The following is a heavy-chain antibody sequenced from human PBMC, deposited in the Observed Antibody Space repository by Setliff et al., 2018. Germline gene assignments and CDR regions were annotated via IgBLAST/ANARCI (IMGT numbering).Heavy chain of an antibody. CDR1: GFTFGDFG. CDR3: GRVPGWTDC. Sequence: PGGSLRLSCAGSGFTFGDFGINWARQAPGKGLEWLVFIRSKRNGGTTESAASVKGRFAISRDDSKNVAYLQMNSLKSEDTAVYYCGRVPGWTDCWGQGTLVTVSS. J-gene: IGHJ4*02. CDR2: IRSKRNGGTT. V-gene: IGHV3-49*04.